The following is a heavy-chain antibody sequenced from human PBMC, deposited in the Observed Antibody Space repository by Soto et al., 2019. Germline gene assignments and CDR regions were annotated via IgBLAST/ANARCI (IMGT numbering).Heavy chain of an antibody. V-gene: IGHV3-23*01. CDR1: GFMFSCCA. D-gene: IGHD1-26*01. J-gene: IGHJ2*01. CDR3: AKNLGGGSYTNWSFAV. CDR2: IHGDGDYS. Sequence: EVQLLDSGGGLVQPGGSLRLSCAASGFMFSCCAISWVRPAPGKGLEWVSTIHGDGDYSHYTDSVEGRFTISRDNSRNTLYLQMNSRRGDDTAVYYCAKNLGGGSYTNWSFAVWGRGTLVTVSS.